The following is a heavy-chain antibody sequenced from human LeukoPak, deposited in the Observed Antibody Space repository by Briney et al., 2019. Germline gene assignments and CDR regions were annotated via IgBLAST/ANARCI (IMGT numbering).Heavy chain of an antibody. CDR1: GGSISSSAYS. CDR2: IYDSGNT. Sequence: SETLSLTCTVSGGSISSSAYSWGWIRQPPGKGLDWIGDIYDSGNTYYNPSLKSRVTISVDTSKNQFSLKLNSVTAADTAVYYCARQYGPGYSSTWYFDYWGLGTLVTVSS. CDR3: ARQYGPGYSSTWYFDY. D-gene: IGHD6-13*01. V-gene: IGHV4-39*01. J-gene: IGHJ4*02.